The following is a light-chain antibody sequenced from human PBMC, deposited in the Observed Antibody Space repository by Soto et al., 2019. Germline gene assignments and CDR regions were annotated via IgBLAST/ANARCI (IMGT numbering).Light chain of an antibody. Sequence: AIQMTQSPSSLSTSVGDRVTITCRASQGIRNDLGWYQQKPGKAPKLLIYAASSLQSGVPSRFSGSGSGTDFTLTISSLQPEDFAAYYCLQDYNYPLTFGGGTKVEIK. CDR2: AAS. CDR3: LQDYNYPLT. V-gene: IGKV1-6*01. CDR1: QGIRND. J-gene: IGKJ4*01.